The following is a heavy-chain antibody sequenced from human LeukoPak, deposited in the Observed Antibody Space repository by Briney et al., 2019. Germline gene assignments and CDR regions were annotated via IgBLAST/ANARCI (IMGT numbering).Heavy chain of an antibody. Sequence: ASVKVSCKASGYTFTSYDINWVRQATGQGLEWMGWMNPNSGNTGYAQKFQGRVTITRNTSISTAYMELSSLRSEDTAVYYCARARRDGYNYAGDYWGQGTLVTVSS. D-gene: IGHD5-24*01. CDR3: ARARRDGYNYAGDY. V-gene: IGHV1-8*03. J-gene: IGHJ4*02. CDR1: GYTFTSYD. CDR2: MNPNSGNT.